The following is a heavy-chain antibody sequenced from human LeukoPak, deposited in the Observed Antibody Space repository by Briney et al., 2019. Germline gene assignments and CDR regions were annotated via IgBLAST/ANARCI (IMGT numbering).Heavy chain of an antibody. V-gene: IGHV3-30*18. CDR1: GFTFSSYG. J-gene: IGHJ4*02. CDR2: ISYDGSNK. Sequence: GGSLRLSCAVSGFTFSSYGMHWVCQAPGKGLEWVAVISYDGSNKYYADSVKGRFTISRDNSKNTLYLQMNSLRAEDTAVYYCAKDSPFDYWGQGTLVTVSS. CDR3: AKDSPFDY.